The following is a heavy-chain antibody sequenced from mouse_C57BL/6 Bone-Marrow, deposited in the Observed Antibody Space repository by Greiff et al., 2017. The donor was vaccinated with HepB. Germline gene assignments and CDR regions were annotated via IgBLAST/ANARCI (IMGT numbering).Heavy chain of an antibody. D-gene: IGHD1-1*01. J-gene: IGHJ1*03. V-gene: IGHV1-20*01. CDR1: GYSFTGYF. Sequence: EVQLVESGPELVKPGDSVKISCKASGYSFTGYFMNWVMQSHGKSLEWIGRINPYNGETFYNQKFKGKATLTVDKSSSTAHMELRSLTSEDSAVYYCGRRDLGYDSSRGDFDVWGTGTTVTVSS. CDR3: GRRDLGYDSSRGDFDV. CDR2: INPYNGET.